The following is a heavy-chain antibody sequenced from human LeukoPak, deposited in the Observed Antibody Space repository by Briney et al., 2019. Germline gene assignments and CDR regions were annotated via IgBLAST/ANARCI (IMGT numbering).Heavy chain of an antibody. Sequence: GRSLRLSCAASGFAFSSYGMHWVRQAPGKGLEWVAVIWYDGSNTYYADSVKGRFTISRDNSKNTLYLQMNSLRAEDTAVYYCAKELQAGWYYFDYWGQGTLVTVSS. V-gene: IGHV3-33*06. CDR3: AKELQAGWYYFDY. CDR2: IWYDGSNT. J-gene: IGHJ4*02. D-gene: IGHD6-19*01. CDR1: GFAFSSYG.